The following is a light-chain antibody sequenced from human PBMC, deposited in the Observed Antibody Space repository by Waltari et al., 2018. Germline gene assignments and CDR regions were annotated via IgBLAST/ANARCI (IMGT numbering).Light chain of an antibody. V-gene: IGKV3-11*01. Sequence: EIVLTQSPATLSLSPGERATLSCRASQGVSSYLACYQQKPGQAPRLLIYDVSNRATGIPARFSGSGSGTDFTLTISSLESEDFAVYYCQQRGNWPLTFGGGTKVEIK. CDR2: DVS. J-gene: IGKJ4*01. CDR3: QQRGNWPLT. CDR1: QGVSSY.